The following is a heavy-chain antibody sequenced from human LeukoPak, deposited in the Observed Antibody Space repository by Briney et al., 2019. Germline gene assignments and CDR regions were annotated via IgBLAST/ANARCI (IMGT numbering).Heavy chain of an antibody. CDR2: IKQDGSEK. D-gene: IGHD3-10*01. CDR3: ARVYGSGISYYYGMDV. V-gene: IGHV3-7*01. J-gene: IGHJ6*02. Sequence: GGSLRLSCAASGFTFSTYAISWVRQAPGKGLEWVANIKQDGSEKYYVDSVKGRFTISRDNAKNSLYLQMNSLRAEDTAVYYCARVYGSGISYYYGMDVWGQGTTVTVSS. CDR1: GFTFSTYA.